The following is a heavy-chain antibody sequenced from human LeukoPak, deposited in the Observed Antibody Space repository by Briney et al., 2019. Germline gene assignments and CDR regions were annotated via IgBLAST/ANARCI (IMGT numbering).Heavy chain of an antibody. J-gene: IGHJ4*02. CDR2: INHCGST. D-gene: IGHD2-2*01. CDR3: ARGVGDIVVVPAATSYYFDY. V-gene: IGHV4-34*01. CDR1: GGSFSGYY. Sequence: KPSETLSLTCAVYGGSFSGYYWSWIRQPPGKGLEWIGEINHCGSTNYNPSLKSRVTISVDTSKNQFSLKLSSVTAADTAVYYCARGVGDIVVVPAATSYYFDYWGQGTLVTVSS.